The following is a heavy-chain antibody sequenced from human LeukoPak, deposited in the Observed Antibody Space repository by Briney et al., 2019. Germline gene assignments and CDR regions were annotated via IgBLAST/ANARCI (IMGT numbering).Heavy chain of an antibody. CDR1: GLTFSSYA. CDR2: ISNVGGRT. V-gene: IGHV3-23*01. J-gene: IGHJ1*01. Sequence: PGGSLRLSCAASGLTFSSYAMSWVRQAPGQGLEWVSTISNVGGRTYYANSVKGRFTISRDNSKGTLYLQMNTLRAEDTAVYYCAKGTYYYDSGSYLECFGEDWGQGTLVTVSS. CDR3: AKGTYYYDSGSYLECFGED. D-gene: IGHD3-10*01.